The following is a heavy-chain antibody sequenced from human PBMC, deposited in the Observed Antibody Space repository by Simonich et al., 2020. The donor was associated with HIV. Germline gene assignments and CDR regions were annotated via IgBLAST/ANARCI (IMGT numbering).Heavy chain of an antibody. Sequence: QVKLQQWGAGLLKPSETLSLTCAVYGGSFSGYYWSWIRQSPGKGLEWIGECSRRGSTNPNPSLNSRVTISVDTSKNQFSLKLNSVTAADAAVYYCARRTTAYYDFWSSFYFDFWGQGTLVTVSS. V-gene: IGHV4-34*01. D-gene: IGHD3-3*01. CDR2: CSRRGST. CDR3: ARRTTAYYDFWSSFYFDF. J-gene: IGHJ4*02. CDR1: GGSFSGYY.